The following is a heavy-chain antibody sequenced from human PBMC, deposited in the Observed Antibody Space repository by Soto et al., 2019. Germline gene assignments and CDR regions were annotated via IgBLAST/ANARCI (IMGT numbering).Heavy chain of an antibody. V-gene: IGHV3-23*01. J-gene: IGHJ4*02. D-gene: IGHD4-17*01. CDR2: ISGSGGNT. CDR3: ATAPLRPYNFDY. Sequence: EVQLLDSGGGLGQPGGSLRLSCAASGFTFSNYAMNWVRQAPGKGLEWVSTISGSGGNTNYADSVRGRFTISRDNSKNTLYLQMNSLRAEDTAVYYYATAPLRPYNFDYWGQGTLVTVSS. CDR1: GFTFSNYA.